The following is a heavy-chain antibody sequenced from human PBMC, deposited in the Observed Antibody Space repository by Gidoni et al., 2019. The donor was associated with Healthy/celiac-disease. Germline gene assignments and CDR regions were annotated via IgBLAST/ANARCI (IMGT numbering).Heavy chain of an antibody. CDR1: GFSLSTSGVG. Sequence: QITLKESGPTLVKPTQTLTLTCTFSGFSLSTSGVGVGWIRQPPGKALEWLALIYWDDDKRYSPSLKSRLTITKDTSKHQVVLTMTNMDPVDTATYYCAHRPYYYDSSGYSGDAFDIWGQGTMVTVSS. V-gene: IGHV2-5*02. CDR3: AHRPYYYDSSGYSGDAFDI. D-gene: IGHD3-22*01. J-gene: IGHJ3*02. CDR2: IYWDDDK.